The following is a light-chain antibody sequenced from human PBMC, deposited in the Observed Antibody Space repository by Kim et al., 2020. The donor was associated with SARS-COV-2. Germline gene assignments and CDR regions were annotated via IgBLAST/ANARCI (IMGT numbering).Light chain of an antibody. Sequence: APVGDRVTITCRASQGISNSFAWYRQKPGKVPMLLIYGASTVQSGVPSRFSGSGSGTDFTLTISSLQPEDAATYNCQKYNSAPWTFGQGTKVDIK. CDR2: GAS. J-gene: IGKJ1*01. CDR1: QGISNS. V-gene: IGKV1-27*01. CDR3: QKYNSAPWT.